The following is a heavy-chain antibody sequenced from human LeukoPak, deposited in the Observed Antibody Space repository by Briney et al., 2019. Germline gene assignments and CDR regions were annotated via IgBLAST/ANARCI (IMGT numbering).Heavy chain of an antibody. J-gene: IGHJ4*02. CDR1: GLTFSSHW. D-gene: IGHD6-13*01. Sequence: GGSLRLSCAASGLTFSSHWMHWVRQAPGKGLVWVSRITNDGSSTTYADSVKGRFTISRDNSKNTLYLQMNSLRAEDTAVYYCAKDTEQLALDYWGQGTLVTVSS. CDR2: ITNDGSST. CDR3: AKDTEQLALDY. V-gene: IGHV3-74*01.